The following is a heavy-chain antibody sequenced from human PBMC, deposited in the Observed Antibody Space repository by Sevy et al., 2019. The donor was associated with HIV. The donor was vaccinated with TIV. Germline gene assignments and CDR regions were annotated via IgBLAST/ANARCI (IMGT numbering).Heavy chain of an antibody. Sequence: ASVKVSCKASGYTFTSYYMHWVRQAPGQGLEWMGIINPSGGSTSYAQKFQGRVTMTRDTCTSTVYMDTSSLRSEDTAVYYCARVPNQHNVVIVATTDYMDVWGKGTTVTVSS. CDR3: ARVPNQHNVVIVATTDYMDV. CDR2: INPSGGST. D-gene: IGHD5-12*01. V-gene: IGHV1-46*01. CDR1: GYTFTSYY. J-gene: IGHJ6*03.